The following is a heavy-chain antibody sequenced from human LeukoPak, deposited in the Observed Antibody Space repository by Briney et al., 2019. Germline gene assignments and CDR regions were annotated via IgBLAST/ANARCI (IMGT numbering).Heavy chain of an antibody. CDR2: ISAYNGNT. J-gene: IGHJ4*02. CDR1: GYTFTSYG. Sequence: GASVNVSCKASGYTFTSYGISWVRQAPGQGLEWMGWISAYNGNTNYAQKLQGRVTMTTDTSTSTAYMELRSLRSDDTAVYYCARDRGYDFWSGWTPVDYWGQGTLVTVSS. V-gene: IGHV1-18*01. D-gene: IGHD3-3*01. CDR3: ARDRGYDFWSGWTPVDY.